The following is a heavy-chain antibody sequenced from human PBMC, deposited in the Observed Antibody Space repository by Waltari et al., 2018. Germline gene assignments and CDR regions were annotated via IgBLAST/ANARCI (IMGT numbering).Heavy chain of an antibody. CDR3: ALDTGALWMDV. V-gene: IGHV1-46*01. CDR2: SNPSGGST. D-gene: IGHD2-21*01. CDR1: EYTFTSSY. Sequence: QVQLVQSGAEVKKPGASVKISCKTSEYTFTSSYIHWVRQAPGQGLEWMGISNPSGGSTSYAQKFQGRVTMTRDTSTSTVYMELSSLRSDDTAVYYCALDTGALWMDVWGQGTTVTVSS. J-gene: IGHJ6*02.